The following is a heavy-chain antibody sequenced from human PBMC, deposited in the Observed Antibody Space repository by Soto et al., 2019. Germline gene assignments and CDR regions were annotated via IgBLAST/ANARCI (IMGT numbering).Heavy chain of an antibody. CDR2: GGSGGSR. CDR1: GFTFSTYG. J-gene: IGHJ6*03. D-gene: IGHD3-10*01. Sequence: DVQLLESGGGLVQWGGSLRLSCVTSGFTFSTYGMTWVRQAPGKGLEWVSYGGSGGSRYYAESVKGRFTISRDNSKNTLSLEMNSLRAMDTATYFCVKFRGRAYPYYYMDVWGKGTTVTVSS. CDR3: VKFRGRAYPYYYMDV. V-gene: IGHV3-23*01.